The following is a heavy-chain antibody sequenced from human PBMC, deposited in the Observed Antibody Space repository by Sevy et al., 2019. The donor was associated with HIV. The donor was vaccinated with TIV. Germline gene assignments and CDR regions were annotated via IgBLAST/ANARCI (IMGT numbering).Heavy chain of an antibody. CDR2: ISSEGTET. D-gene: IGHD2-2*01. Sequence: GGSLRLSCAASGFTFTTYWMTWVRQAPGKGLEWVAVISSEGTETFYAASVEGRFTISRDNSKNTLSLQLNSLRPEDTAVYYCARDGGNSVKWYPLYWGHGTLVTVSS. CDR1: GFTFTTYW. J-gene: IGHJ4*01. CDR3: ARDGGNSVKWYPLY. V-gene: IGHV3-30-3*01.